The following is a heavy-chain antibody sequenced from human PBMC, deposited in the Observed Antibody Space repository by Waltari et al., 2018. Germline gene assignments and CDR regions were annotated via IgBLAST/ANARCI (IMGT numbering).Heavy chain of an antibody. Sequence: QVQLQESGPGLVKPSETLSLTCTVSGGSISSYYWSWIRQPPGKGLEGIGYIYYSGSTNYNPSLKSRVTISVDTSKNQFSLKLSSVTAADTAVYYCARGRGDYYGSGSYSYFDYWGQGTLVTVSS. CDR3: ARGRGDYYGSGSYSYFDY. CDR2: IYYSGST. V-gene: IGHV4-59*01. D-gene: IGHD3-10*01. CDR1: GGSISSYY. J-gene: IGHJ4*02.